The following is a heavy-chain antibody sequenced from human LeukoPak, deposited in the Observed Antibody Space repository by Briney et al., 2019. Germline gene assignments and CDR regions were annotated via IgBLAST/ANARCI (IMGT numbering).Heavy chain of an antibody. CDR3: AKDHISSWYYFGD. D-gene: IGHD6-13*01. J-gene: IGHJ4*02. Sequence: GGSLRLSCAASGFTFRSFAMSWVRQAPGKGLEWVSVISGKADSTHYADSVKGRFTVSRDNSKNTLYMEMNSLRAEDTAIYYCAKDHISSWYYFGDWGQGARVTVSS. CDR2: ISGKADST. CDR1: GFTFRSFA. V-gene: IGHV3-23*01.